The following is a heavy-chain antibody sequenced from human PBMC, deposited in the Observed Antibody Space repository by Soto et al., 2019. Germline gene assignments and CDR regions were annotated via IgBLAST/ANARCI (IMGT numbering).Heavy chain of an antibody. D-gene: IGHD2-15*01. Sequence: EVQLWESGGGLVQPGGSLRLSCAVSGFTFSSHVMSWVRQAPGKGLEWVSAISGTGGTYYADSVKGRFTISRDNPKNALYLQMNNLRDEDTAVYYCAKDRRGAYCSGGICYSPDYWGQGTLVIVSS. V-gene: IGHV3-23*01. CDR1: GFTFSSHV. J-gene: IGHJ4*02. CDR3: AKDRRGAYCSGGICYSPDY. CDR2: ISGTGGT.